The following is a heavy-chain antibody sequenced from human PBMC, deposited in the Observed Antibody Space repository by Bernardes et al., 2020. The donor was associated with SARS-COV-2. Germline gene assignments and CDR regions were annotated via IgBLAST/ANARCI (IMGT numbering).Heavy chain of an antibody. V-gene: IGHV3-7*01. CDR1: GLTLSDYW. D-gene: IGHD3-3*01. CDR2: IKQDGSEE. CDR3: ARSDANFDFWSGRFTYFDY. J-gene: IGHJ4*02. Sequence: GGSLRLSCAASGLTLSDYWMNWVRQVPGKGLEWVANIKQDGSEEYYVDSVTGRFTISRDNAKNSLYLQMNRLRAEDTAVYYCARSDANFDFWSGRFTYFDYWGQGTPVTVSS.